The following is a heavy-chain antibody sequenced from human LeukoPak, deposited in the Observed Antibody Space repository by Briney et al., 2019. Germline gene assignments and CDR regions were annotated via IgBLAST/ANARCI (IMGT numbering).Heavy chain of an antibody. D-gene: IGHD1-1*01. CDR1: GFTFSNYG. CDR3: AKDLGYNWNFDAFDI. V-gene: IGHV3-30*02. CDR2: IRYDGSNK. Sequence: GGSLRLSCAAAGFTFSNYGMHWVRQAPGKGLEWVTFIRYDGSNKYSADSVKGRFTISRDNSRNTLYLQMNSLRPEDTAVYYCAKDLGYNWNFDAFDIWGQGTMVTVSS. J-gene: IGHJ3*02.